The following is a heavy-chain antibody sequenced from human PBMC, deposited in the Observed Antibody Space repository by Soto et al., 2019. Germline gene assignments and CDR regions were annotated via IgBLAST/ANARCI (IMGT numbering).Heavy chain of an antibody. CDR3: ARHAGGGWNECFFDY. CDR1: GYSFTSYW. CDR2: IYPGDSDT. D-gene: IGHD1-1*01. Sequence: PGESLKISCKGSGYSFTSYWIGWVRQMPGKGLEWMGIIYPGDSDTRYSPSFQGQVTISADKSISTAYLQWSSLKASDTAMYYCARHAGGGWNECFFDYWGQGTLVTVSS. V-gene: IGHV5-51*01. J-gene: IGHJ4*02.